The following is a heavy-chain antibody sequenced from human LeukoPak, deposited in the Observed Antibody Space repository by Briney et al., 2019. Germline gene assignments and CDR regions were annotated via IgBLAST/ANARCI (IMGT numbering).Heavy chain of an antibody. V-gene: IGHV1-24*01. CDR1: GYTLTELS. D-gene: IGHD2-2*01. CDR2: FDPEDGET. J-gene: IGHJ4*02. Sequence: ASVKVSCKVSGYTLTELSMHWVRQAPGKGLEWMGGFDPEDGETIYAQKFQGRVTMTEDTSTDTAYMELSSLRSEDTAVYYCATAPLLQLPPRYFDYWGRGTLVTVSS. CDR3: ATAPLLQLPPRYFDY.